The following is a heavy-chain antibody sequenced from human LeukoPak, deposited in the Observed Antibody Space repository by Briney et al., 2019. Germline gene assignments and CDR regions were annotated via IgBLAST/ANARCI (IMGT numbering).Heavy chain of an antibody. D-gene: IGHD2-2*01. J-gene: IGHJ4*02. CDR3: ATEDVVVPTAAQRPLDY. V-gene: IGHV4-59*05. Sequence: SETLSLTCTVSGGSISSYYWSWIRQPPGKGLEWIGSIYYSGSTYYNSSLKSRVTISIDTSKNQFSLKLNSVTAADTAVYYCATEDVVVPTAAQRPLDYWGQGTLVTVSS. CDR1: GGSISSYY. CDR2: IYYSGST.